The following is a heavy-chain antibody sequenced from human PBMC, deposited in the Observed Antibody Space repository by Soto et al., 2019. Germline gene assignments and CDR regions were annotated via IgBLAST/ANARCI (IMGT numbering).Heavy chain of an antibody. J-gene: IGHJ6*02. Sequence: SAPKLVNTAPTLTLTCTFCGFSLSTSGEGVGWIRQHPAKPLQWLALIYGNDNKRYSPSLKSRLTITKDTSKNQVVLTMTIMDPVDTATYCCAHRRAVTTETYYYYYGMDVWGQGTTVP. D-gene: IGHD4-17*01. V-gene: IGHV2-5*01. CDR1: GFSLSTSGEG. CDR3: AHRRAVTTETYYYYYGMDV. CDR2: IYGNDNK.